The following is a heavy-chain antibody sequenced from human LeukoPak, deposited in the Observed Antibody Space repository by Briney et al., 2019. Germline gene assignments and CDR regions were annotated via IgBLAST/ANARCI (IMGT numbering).Heavy chain of an antibody. CDR2: TSYDGSNK. V-gene: IGHV3-30*18. J-gene: IGHJ5*02. D-gene: IGHD6-19*01. CDR1: GFTFSSYG. CDR3: AKEGRSSAKPRNWFDP. Sequence: PGGSLRLFCAASGFTFSSYGMHWVRQAPGKGLEWVAVTSYDGSNKYYADSVKGRFTISRDNSKNTLYLQMNSLRAEDTAVYYCAKEGRSSAKPRNWFDPWGQGTLVTVSS.